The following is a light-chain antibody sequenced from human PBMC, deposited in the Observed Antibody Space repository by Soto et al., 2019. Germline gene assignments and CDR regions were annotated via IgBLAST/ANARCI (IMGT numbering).Light chain of an antibody. CDR3: QQYGASPWT. V-gene: IGKV3-20*01. J-gene: IGKJ1*01. Sequence: EVELTQSPGTLSLSPGERATLSCRASQSVSSSHLAWYQQKRGQAPRLLIYDTSTRATGIPDRFSGGGSGTDFTLTISRLEPEDFAVYHCQQYGASPWTFGQGTKVEVK. CDR1: QSVSSSH. CDR2: DTS.